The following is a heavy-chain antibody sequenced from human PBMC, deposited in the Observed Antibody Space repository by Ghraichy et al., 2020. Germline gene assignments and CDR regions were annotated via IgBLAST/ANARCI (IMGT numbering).Heavy chain of an antibody. J-gene: IGHJ5*02. CDR1: GFTFSSHW. CDR2: IKQDGSQR. Sequence: GGSLRLSCAASGFTFSSHWMTWVRQAPGKGLEWVANIKQDGSQRLYVDSVNGRFTVSRDNARNSLFLQMDSLRAEDTAIYYCARDAMFMLDAWGQGSLVTVSS. D-gene: IGHD3-16*01. CDR3: ARDAMFMLDA. V-gene: IGHV3-7*01.